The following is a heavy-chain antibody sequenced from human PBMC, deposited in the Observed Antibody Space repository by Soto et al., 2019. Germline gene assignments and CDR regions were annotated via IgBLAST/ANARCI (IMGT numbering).Heavy chain of an antibody. J-gene: IGHJ5*02. CDR1: GGSISSVGYY. Sequence: QVQLQESGPGLVKPSQTLSLTCTVSGGSISSVGYYWNWIRQHPGKDLEWVGYISYSGITHHNPCLKSRLFISVDTSKNQFSLTLSSVTAADTDVYYCARDVGDLGTRFDPWGQGTLVTVSS. D-gene: IGHD1-26*01. CDR2: ISYSGIT. V-gene: IGHV4-31*03. CDR3: ARDVGDLGTRFDP.